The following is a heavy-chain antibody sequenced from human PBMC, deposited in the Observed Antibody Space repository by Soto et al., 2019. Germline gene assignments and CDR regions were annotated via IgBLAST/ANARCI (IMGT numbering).Heavy chain of an antibody. CDR2: ISTSNGNT. CDR1: GYAFSAYG. Sequence: QVQLVQSGAEVKKPGASVKVSCKASGYAFSAYGITWVRQAPGQGLEWMGWISTSNGNTKYAQRLQGRVTMTTDTATTTAYIEFRSRRSDDTAVYYCARGSTVANPLQPWGQGNLVNVAS. J-gene: IGHJ1*01. CDR3: ARGSTVANPLQP. D-gene: IGHD4-17*01. V-gene: IGHV1-18*01.